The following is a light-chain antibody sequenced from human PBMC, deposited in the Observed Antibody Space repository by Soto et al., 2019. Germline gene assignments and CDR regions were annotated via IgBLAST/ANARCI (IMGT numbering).Light chain of an antibody. J-gene: IGLJ2*01. CDR2: GNS. V-gene: IGLV1-40*01. CDR1: SSNIGAGYD. Sequence: QSVLTQPPSVSGAPGQRVTISCTGSSSNIGAGYDVHWYQQLPGTAPKLLIYGNSNRPSGVPDRFSGSKSGTSASLAITGLPADDVADYYCQSYDSSLSGAVVFGGGTKLTVL. CDR3: QSYDSSLSGAVV.